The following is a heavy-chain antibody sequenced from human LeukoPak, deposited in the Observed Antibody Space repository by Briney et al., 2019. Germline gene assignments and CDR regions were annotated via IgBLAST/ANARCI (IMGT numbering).Heavy chain of an antibody. CDR1: GGSISSYY. D-gene: IGHD3-9*01. CDR3: ARERYFGWLLSNWFDP. J-gene: IGHJ5*02. Sequence: SETLSLTCTVSGGSISSYYWSWIRQPAGKGLEWIGRIYTSGSTNYNPSLKSRVTMSVDTSKNQFSLKLSSVTAADTAVYYCARERYFGWLLSNWFDPWGQGTLVTVSS. V-gene: IGHV4-4*07. CDR2: IYTSGST.